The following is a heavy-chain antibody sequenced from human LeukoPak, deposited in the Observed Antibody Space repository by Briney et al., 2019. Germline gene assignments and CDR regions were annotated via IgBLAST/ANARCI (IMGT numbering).Heavy chain of an antibody. Sequence: GASVTVSCKASGYTFTAYYINWLRQAPGQGLEWMGWINPNSGDTNYAQKFQGRVTMTSDTSITTAYMDLSRLTSDDTAVYYCARAFYNSGWYDDYWGQGTLVTVSS. V-gene: IGHV1-2*02. J-gene: IGHJ4*02. CDR1: GYTFTAYY. CDR2: INPNSGDT. D-gene: IGHD6-19*01. CDR3: ARAFYNSGWYDDY.